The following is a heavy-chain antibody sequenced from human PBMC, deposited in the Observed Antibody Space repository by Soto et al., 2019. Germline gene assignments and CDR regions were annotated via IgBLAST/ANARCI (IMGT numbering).Heavy chain of an antibody. V-gene: IGHV4-30-4*01. CDR1: GGSISSGDYY. CDR2: IYYSGST. CDR3: ARGLTPKVLVVPASLNWFDP. J-gene: IGHJ5*02. D-gene: IGHD2-2*01. Sequence: PSETRSLTCTVSGGSISSGDYYWSWIRQPPGKGLEWIGYIYYSGSTYYNPSLKSRVTISVDTSKNQFSLKLSSVTAADTAVYYCARGLTPKVLVVPASLNWFDPWGQGTLVTVSS.